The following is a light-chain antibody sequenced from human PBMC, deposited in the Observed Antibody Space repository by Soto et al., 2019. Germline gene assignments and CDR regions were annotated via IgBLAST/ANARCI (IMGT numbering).Light chain of an antibody. Sequence: EVVMTQSPATLSVSPGQRVTLSCRASHSVSSSLAWYQQKPGQAPRLLTSGASTRAAGVPARFSGSGSRTDFTLTISSLQSEDFAVYYCQHYNTWPWTFGQGTKVEIK. CDR3: QHYNTWPWT. CDR2: GAS. J-gene: IGKJ1*01. CDR1: HSVSSS. V-gene: IGKV3-15*01.